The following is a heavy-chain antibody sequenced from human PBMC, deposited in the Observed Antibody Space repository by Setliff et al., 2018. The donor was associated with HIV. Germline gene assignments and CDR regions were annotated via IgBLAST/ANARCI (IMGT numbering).Heavy chain of an antibody. Sequence: SETLSLTCAVSNYSISSAYYWGWIRHPPGKGLEWIGSIYHSGSTYYNPSLKSRVTISVDTSKNQFSLKLSSVTASDTAVYYCARRPAGAVAGGYGMDVWGQGTTVTVSS. CDR2: IYHSGST. CDR1: NYSISSAYY. V-gene: IGHV4-38-2*01. J-gene: IGHJ6*02. D-gene: IGHD6-19*01. CDR3: ARRPAGAVAGGYGMDV.